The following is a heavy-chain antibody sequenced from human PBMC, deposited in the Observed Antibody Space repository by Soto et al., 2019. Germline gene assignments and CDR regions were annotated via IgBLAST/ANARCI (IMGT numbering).Heavy chain of an antibody. V-gene: IGHV1-2*02. CDR2: INPNSGGT. CDR3: ARASFAYFDS. J-gene: IGHJ4*02. Sequence: ASVKVSCKASGYTFTGYYMHWVRQAPGQGLEWMGWINPNSGGTSYSQKFQGRVTMTRDTSISTVYMELSRPRSDDTAVYYCARASFAYFDSWGQGTLVTVSS. D-gene: IGHD2-21*01. CDR1: GYTFTGYY.